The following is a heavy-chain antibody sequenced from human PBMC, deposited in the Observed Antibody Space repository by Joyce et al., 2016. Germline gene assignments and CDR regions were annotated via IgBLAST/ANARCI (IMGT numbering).Heavy chain of an antibody. D-gene: IGHD3-16*01. CDR2: IHYSGST. V-gene: IGHV4-59*11. CDR1: GGSISSHY. CDR3: ARRFGLSHFDY. J-gene: IGHJ4*02. Sequence: QVQLQESGPGLVKPSETLSLTCTVSGGSISSHYWSWIRQSPGKGLEWIVYIHYSGSTTYNPSLKSRVTVSVDTSKNQFSLRLNSVTAADTAVYYCARRFGLSHFDYWGQGTLVTVSS.